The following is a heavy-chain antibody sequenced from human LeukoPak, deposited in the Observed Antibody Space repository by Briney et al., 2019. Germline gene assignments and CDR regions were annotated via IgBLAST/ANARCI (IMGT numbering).Heavy chain of an antibody. Sequence: GASVKVSSKASGYTFTSYGISWVRQAPGQGLEWMGRIIPILGIANYAQKFQGRVTITADKSTSTAYMELSSLRSEDTAVYYCARDQGPYSSSWYPIPFDYWGQGTLVTVSS. V-gene: IGHV1-69*04. D-gene: IGHD6-13*01. CDR3: ARDQGPYSSSWYPIPFDY. J-gene: IGHJ4*02. CDR1: GYTFTSYG. CDR2: IIPILGIA.